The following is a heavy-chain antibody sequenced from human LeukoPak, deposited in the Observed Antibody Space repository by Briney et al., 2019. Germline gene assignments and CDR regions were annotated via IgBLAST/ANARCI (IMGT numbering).Heavy chain of an antibody. CDR3: ARTRDGYNQYYFDY. CDR2: IYHSGST. D-gene: IGHD5-24*01. Sequence: SQTLSLTCAVSGGSISSSGYSWSWIRQPPGKGLEWIGYIYHSGSTYYNPSLKSRVTISVDRSKNQFSLKLSSVTAADTAVYYCARTRDGYNQYYFDYWGQGTLVTVSS. J-gene: IGHJ4*02. CDR1: GGSISSSGYS. V-gene: IGHV4-30-2*01.